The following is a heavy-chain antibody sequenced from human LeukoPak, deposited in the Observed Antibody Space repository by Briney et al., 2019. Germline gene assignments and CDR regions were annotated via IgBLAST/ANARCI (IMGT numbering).Heavy chain of an antibody. D-gene: IGHD3-10*01. J-gene: IGHJ5*02. CDR1: GITFSNAW. Sequence: GGSLRLSCAASGITFSNAWMTWVRQAPGKGLEWVSHITKKTAIEYADSVKGRFTISRDNANNLLFLQMDSLRPEDTAVYYCARGTYYSGSGPRNWFDPWGHGTLVTVSS. V-gene: IGHV3-69-1*01. CDR2: ITKKTAI. CDR3: ARGTYYSGSGPRNWFDP.